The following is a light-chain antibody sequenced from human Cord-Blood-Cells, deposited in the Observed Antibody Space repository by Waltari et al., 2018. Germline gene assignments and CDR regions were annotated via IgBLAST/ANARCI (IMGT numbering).Light chain of an antibody. CDR3: CSYAGSWV. CDR1: SSDVGSYNL. Sequence: QPARTQPASVSGSPGQSITISCTGTSSDVGSYNLFSWYQQHPGKAPKLMIYEGSKRPSGVSNRFSGSKSGNTASLTISGLQAEDEADYYCCSYAGSWVFGGGTKLTVL. V-gene: IGLV2-23*01. CDR2: EGS. J-gene: IGLJ3*02.